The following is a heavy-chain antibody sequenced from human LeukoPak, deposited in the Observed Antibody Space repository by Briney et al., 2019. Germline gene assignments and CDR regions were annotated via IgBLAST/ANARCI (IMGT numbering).Heavy chain of an antibody. D-gene: IGHD2-2*01. CDR1: SGSFSGYY. J-gene: IGHJ6*04. V-gene: IGHV4-34*01. Sequence: SETLSLTCAVYSGSFSGYYCSWIRQPPGKGLEWIGEINHSGSTNYNPSLKSRVTISVDTSKNQFSLKLSSVTAADTAVYYCARGWNVVVPAAGAYYYGMDVWGKGTTVTVSS. CDR3: ARGWNVVVPAAGAYYYGMDV. CDR2: INHSGST.